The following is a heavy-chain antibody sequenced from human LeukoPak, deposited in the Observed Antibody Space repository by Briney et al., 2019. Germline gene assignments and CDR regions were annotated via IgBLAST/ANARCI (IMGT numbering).Heavy chain of an antibody. Sequence: SQTLSLTCTVSGGSISRGSYYWSWIRQPAGKGLEWIGRIYTSGSTNYNPSLKSRVTISVDTSKNQFSLKLSSVTAADTAVYYCARSPGQSLRSAWFDPWGQGTLVTVSS. CDR2: IYTSGST. V-gene: IGHV4-61*02. J-gene: IGHJ5*02. CDR3: ARSPGQSLRSAWFDP. CDR1: GGSISRGSYY. D-gene: IGHD4-17*01.